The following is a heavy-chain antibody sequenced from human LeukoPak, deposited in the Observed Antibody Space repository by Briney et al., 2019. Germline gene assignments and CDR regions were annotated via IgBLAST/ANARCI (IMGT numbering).Heavy chain of an antibody. CDR3: ATTFDILTGSNYYYYGMDV. V-gene: IGHV5-51*01. D-gene: IGHD3-9*01. CDR1: GYSFTSYW. CDR2: IYPGDSDT. J-gene: IGHJ6*02. Sequence: GESLQISCQGSGYSFTSYWIGWVRQMPGKGLEWMGIIYPGDSDTRYSPSFQGQVTISADKSISTAYLQWSSLKASDTAMYYCATTFDILTGSNYYYYGMDVWGQGTTATVSS.